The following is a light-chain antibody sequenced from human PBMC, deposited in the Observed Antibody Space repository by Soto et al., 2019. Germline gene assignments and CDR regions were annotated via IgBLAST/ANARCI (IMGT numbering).Light chain of an antibody. Sequence: ENVLTQSPGTLSLSPGERATLSCRASQSISSSYLDWYQQKPGQAPRLLIFGASSRATGIPDRFSGSGSGTDFTLTISRLEPEDFAVYYCQQCATSPYTFGQGTKLEIK. V-gene: IGKV3-20*01. CDR2: GAS. CDR3: QQCATSPYT. CDR1: QSISSSY. J-gene: IGKJ2*01.